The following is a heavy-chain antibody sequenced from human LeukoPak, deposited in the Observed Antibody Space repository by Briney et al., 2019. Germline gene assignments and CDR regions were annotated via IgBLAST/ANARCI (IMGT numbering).Heavy chain of an antibody. CDR1: GFTFSDYY. J-gene: IGHJ6*03. D-gene: IGHD5-18*01. CDR3: ARDPQHYYYYYMDV. V-gene: IGHV3-11*04. CDR2: ISSRGSTI. Sequence: PGGSLRLSCAPSGFTFSDYYVSWTRHPPGKGLEGVSYISSRGSTIYYADSVKGRFTSSSDNAKNSLYLQMNSLRAEDTAVYYCARDPQHYYYYYMDVGGKGTTVTVPS.